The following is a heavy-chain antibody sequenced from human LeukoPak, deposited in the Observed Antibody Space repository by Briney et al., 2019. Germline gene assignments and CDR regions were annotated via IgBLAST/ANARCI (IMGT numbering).Heavy chain of an antibody. V-gene: IGHV4-39*07. J-gene: IGHJ5*02. CDR2: IHYSGST. CDR1: GVSISSNNYY. CDR3: ARGDSSSWQIGWFDP. D-gene: IGHD6-13*01. Sequence: RSSETLSLTCTVSGVSISSNNYYWAWIRQPPGKGLEWIGSIHYSGSTYYNPSLKSRVSISVDTSKKQLSLKLSSVTAADTAVYYCARGDSSSWQIGWFDPWGQGTLVTVSA.